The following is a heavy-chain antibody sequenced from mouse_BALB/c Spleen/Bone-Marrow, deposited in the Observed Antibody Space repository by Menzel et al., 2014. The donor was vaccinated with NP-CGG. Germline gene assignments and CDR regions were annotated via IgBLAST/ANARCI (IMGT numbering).Heavy chain of an antibody. CDR1: GYTFTSYW. J-gene: IGHJ2*01. Sequence: QVQLQQSGAELVKPGASVKLSCKTSGYTFTSYWIQWVKQRPGQGLGWIGEIFPGTGTTYYNEKFKGKATLTIDTSSSTAYMQLSSLTSEDSAVYFCASRDSSGYVPDYWGQGPPLTASS. CDR3: ASRDSSGYVPDY. CDR2: IFPGTGTT. V-gene: IGHV1S132*01. D-gene: IGHD3-2*01.